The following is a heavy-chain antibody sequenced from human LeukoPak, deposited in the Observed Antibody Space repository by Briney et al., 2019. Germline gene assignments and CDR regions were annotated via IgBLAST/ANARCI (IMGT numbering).Heavy chain of an antibody. V-gene: IGHV3-9*01. D-gene: IGHD3-10*01. J-gene: IGHJ4*02. CDR3: AKEGYYGSGSFPDS. CDR1: GFTFDDYA. CDR2: ISWNSGSI. Sequence: TGGSLRLSCAASGFTFDDYAMHWVRQAPGKGLEWVSGISWNSGSIGYADSVKGRFTISRDNAKNSLYLQMNSLRAEDTAVYYCAKEGYYGSGSFPDSWGQGTLVTVSS.